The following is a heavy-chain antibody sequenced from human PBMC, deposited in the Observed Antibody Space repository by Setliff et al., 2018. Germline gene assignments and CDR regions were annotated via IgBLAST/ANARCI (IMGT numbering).Heavy chain of an antibody. V-gene: IGHV3-7*03. J-gene: IGHJ4*02. D-gene: IGHD3-22*01. CDR3: AKDRSRDYDDSSGYDH. Sequence: GGSLRLSCVASGVTVNKPWMSWVRQAPGKGLEWVALTNPDGDEIHYVDSVKGRFTISRDNAKNSLYLQMNRLRAEDTALYYCAKDRSRDYDDSSGYDHWGQGTLVTVSS. CDR1: GVTVNKPW. CDR2: TNPDGDEI.